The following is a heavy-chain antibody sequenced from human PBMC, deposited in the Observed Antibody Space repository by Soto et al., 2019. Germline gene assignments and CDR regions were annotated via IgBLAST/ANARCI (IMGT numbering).Heavy chain of an antibody. J-gene: IGHJ3*02. V-gene: IGHV3-23*01. D-gene: IGHD4-17*01. CDR2: ISGSGGST. CDR1: GFTFSSYA. Sequence: GGSLRLSCAASGFTFSSYAMSWVRQAPGKGLEWVSAISGSGGSTYYADSVKGRFTISRDNSKNTLYLQMNSLRAEDTAVYYCAKDRSSEYGDYDAFDIWGQGTMVTVSS. CDR3: AKDRSSEYGDYDAFDI.